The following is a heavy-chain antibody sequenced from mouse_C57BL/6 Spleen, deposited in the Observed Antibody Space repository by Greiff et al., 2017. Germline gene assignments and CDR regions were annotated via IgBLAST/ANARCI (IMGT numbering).Heavy chain of an antibody. J-gene: IGHJ2*01. CDR3: ARSVRGYGSDY. Sequence: VQLQQSGAELVRPGTSVKVSCKASGYAFTNYLIEWVKQRPGQGLEWIGVVNPGSGGTNYNEKFKGKATLTADKSSSTAYMQLSSLTSEDSAVYFCARSVRGYGSDYWGQGTTLTVSS. V-gene: IGHV1-54*01. D-gene: IGHD1-1*01. CDR1: GYAFTNYL. CDR2: VNPGSGGT.